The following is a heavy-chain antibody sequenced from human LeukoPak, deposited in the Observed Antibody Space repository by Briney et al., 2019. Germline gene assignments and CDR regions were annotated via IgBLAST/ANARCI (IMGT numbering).Heavy chain of an antibody. Sequence: SAKVSCKASGGTFSSYAISWVRQAPGQGLEWMGGIIPIFGTANYAQKFQGRVTITADKSTSTAYMELSSLRSEDTAVYYCARDPNLGYCSSTSCYPPDWGQGTLVTVSS. CDR1: GGTFSSYA. CDR2: IIPIFGTA. J-gene: IGHJ4*02. D-gene: IGHD2-2*01. V-gene: IGHV1-69*06. CDR3: ARDPNLGYCSSTSCYPPD.